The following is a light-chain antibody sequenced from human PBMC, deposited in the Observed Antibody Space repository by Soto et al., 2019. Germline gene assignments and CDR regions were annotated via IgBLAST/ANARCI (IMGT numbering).Light chain of an antibody. CDR3: QQCGSSPVT. CDR2: DAS. J-gene: IGKJ2*01. CDR1: QSVSSSC. Sequence: EIVLTQSPGTLSLSPGERATLSCRASQSVSSSCLAWHQQNPGQAPRLLIYDASNRAADIPDRFSGSGSGTDFTLTISRLEPEDFAVYYCQQCGSSPVTFGQGTKLEIK. V-gene: IGKV3-20*01.